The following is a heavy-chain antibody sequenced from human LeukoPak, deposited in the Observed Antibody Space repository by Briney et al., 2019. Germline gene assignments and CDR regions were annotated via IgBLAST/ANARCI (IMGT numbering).Heavy chain of an antibody. J-gene: IGHJ3*01. Sequence: GGSLRLSCAASGFTFSSYWMDWVRQLPGKGLEWVANIKQDGIEEYFVGSVKGRFAISRDNAKNSLYLQMNSLRVEDTAVYYCAREGMVRGVPDAFDLWGQGTMVTVSS. CDR3: AREGMVRGVPDAFDL. CDR1: GFTFSSYW. D-gene: IGHD3-10*01. CDR2: IKQDGIEE. V-gene: IGHV3-7*01.